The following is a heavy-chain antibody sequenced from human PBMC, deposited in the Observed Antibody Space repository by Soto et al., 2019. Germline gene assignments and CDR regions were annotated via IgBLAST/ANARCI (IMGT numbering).Heavy chain of an antibody. Sequence: PGGSLRLSCAASGFTVNSKYMSWSRQATGKGLERVSVIYSGGSTYYADSVKGRFTISRDNSKNTLYLQMNSLRAEDTAVYYCARDRVRWSAGRNPGFSLKRHGMAVWGHGTTVPVSS. D-gene: IGHD6-13*01. CDR1: GFTVNSKY. J-gene: IGHJ6*02. V-gene: IGHV3-66*01. CDR2: IYSGGST. CDR3: ARDRVRWSAGRNPGFSLKRHGMAV.